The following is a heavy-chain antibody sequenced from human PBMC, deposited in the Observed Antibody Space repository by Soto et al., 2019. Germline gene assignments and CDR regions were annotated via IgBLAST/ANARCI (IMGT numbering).Heavy chain of an antibody. CDR1: GYTFTSYG. CDR3: AMDYGDRPEYCKQ. CDR2: ISPLKGRT. V-gene: IGHV1-18*04. Sequence: QVQLVQSGPDLKRPGASMKVSCKASGYTFTSYGISWVRQAPGQGLEWMALISPLKGRTQYSQKAQGRVTLSTDTSSNTAYMEMTTLRVDDTAVYYCAMDYGDRPEYCKQWGQGTLVTGS. J-gene: IGHJ1*01. D-gene: IGHD4-17*01.